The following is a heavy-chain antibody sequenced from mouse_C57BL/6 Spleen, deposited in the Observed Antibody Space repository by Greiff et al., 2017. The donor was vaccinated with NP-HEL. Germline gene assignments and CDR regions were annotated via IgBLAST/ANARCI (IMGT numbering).Heavy chain of an antibody. CDR1: GYTFTSYW. CDR3: ASGELLHLDY. CDR2: IDPSDSYT. D-gene: IGHD2-12*01. V-gene: IGHV1-69*01. J-gene: IGHJ2*01. Sequence: QVQLQQPGAELVMPGASVKLSCKASGYTFTSYWMHWVKQRPGQGLEWIGEIDPSDSYTNYNQKFKGKSTLTVDKSSSTAYMQLSSLTSEDSAVYYCASGELLHLDYWGQGTTLTVSS.